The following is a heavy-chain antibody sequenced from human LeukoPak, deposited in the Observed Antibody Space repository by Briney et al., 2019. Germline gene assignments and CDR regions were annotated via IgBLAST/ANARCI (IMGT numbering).Heavy chain of an antibody. CDR2: IYYSGST. CDR3: ARGKERNYDYVWGSYRYMPYWFDP. Sequence: PSETLSLTCTVSGGSISSSSYYWGWIRQPPGKGLEWIGSIYYSGSTYYNPSLKSRVTISVDTSKNQFSLKLSSVTAADTAVYYCARGKERNYDYVWGSYRYMPYWFDPWGQGTLVTVSS. V-gene: IGHV4-39*07. J-gene: IGHJ5*02. D-gene: IGHD3-16*02. CDR1: GGSISSSSYY.